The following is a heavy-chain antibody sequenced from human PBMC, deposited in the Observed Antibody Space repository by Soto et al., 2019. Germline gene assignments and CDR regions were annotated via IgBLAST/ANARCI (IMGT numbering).Heavy chain of an antibody. V-gene: IGHV3-74*01. Sequence: GGSLRLSCAASGFTFSSYWMHWVRQAPGKGLVWVSRINSDGSSTSYADSVKGRFTISRDNAKNTLYLQTNCLRAEDTAVYYCARDRHEWELLLYYYGMDVWGQGTTVTVSS. CDR2: INSDGSST. J-gene: IGHJ6*02. CDR3: ARDRHEWELLLYYYGMDV. CDR1: GFTFSSYW. D-gene: IGHD1-26*01.